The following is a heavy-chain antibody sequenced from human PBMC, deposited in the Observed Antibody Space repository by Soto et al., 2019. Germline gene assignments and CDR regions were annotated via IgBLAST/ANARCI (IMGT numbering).Heavy chain of an antibody. CDR1: GGSISSGGYY. V-gene: IGHV4-31*03. J-gene: IGHJ4*02. CDR3: ARDGAAGRVDY. D-gene: IGHD6-13*01. Sequence: SETLSLTCTVSGGSISSGGYYWSWIRQHPGKGLEWIGYIYYSGSTYYNPSLKSRVTISVDTSKNQFSLKLSSVTAADTAVYYCARDGAAGRVDYWGQGTLVTVSS. CDR2: IYYSGST.